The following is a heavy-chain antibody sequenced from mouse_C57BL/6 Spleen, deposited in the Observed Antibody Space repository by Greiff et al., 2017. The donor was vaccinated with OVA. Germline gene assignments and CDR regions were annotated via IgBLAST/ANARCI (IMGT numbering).Heavy chain of an antibody. CDR1: GYTFTSYW. V-gene: IGHV1-55*01. CDR3: ARHGSSYSYAMDY. CDR2: IYPGSGST. Sequence: QVQLQQPGAELVKPGASVKMSCKASGYTFTSYWITWVKQRPGQGLEWIGDIYPGSGSTNYNEKFKSKATLTVDTSSSTAYMQLSSLTSEDSAVYYCARHGSSYSYAMDYWGQGTSVTVSS. J-gene: IGHJ4*01. D-gene: IGHD1-1*01.